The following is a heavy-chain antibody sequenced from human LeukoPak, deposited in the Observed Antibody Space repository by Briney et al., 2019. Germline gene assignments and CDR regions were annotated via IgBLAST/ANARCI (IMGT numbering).Heavy chain of an antibody. CDR1: GGSISSYY. CDR3: ARHPCSGGSCYSSLVWFDP. CDR2: IYYSGST. J-gene: IGHJ5*02. Sequence: SETLSLTCTVSGGSISSYYWSWIRQPPGKGLEWIGYIYYSGSTNYNPSLKSRVTISVDTSKNQFSLKLSSVTAADTAVYYCARHPCSGGSCYSSLVWFDPWGQGTLVTVSS. V-gene: IGHV4-59*08. D-gene: IGHD2-15*01.